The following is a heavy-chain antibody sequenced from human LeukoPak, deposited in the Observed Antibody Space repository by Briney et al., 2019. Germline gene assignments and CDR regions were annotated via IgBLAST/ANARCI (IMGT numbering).Heavy chain of an antibody. CDR1: GFTVSSNY. D-gene: IGHD4-17*01. J-gene: IGHJ4*02. CDR2: IYSGGST. Sequence: GGPLRLSCAASGFTVSSNYMSWVRQAPGKGLEWVSIIYSGGSTFYADSVKGRFTISRDDSKNTLYLQMNSLRDEDTAIYYCARETTVIKKIDYWGQGTLVTVSS. V-gene: IGHV3-53*01. CDR3: ARETTVIKKIDY.